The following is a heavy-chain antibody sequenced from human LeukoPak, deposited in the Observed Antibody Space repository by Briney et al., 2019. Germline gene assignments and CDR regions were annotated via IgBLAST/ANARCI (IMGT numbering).Heavy chain of an antibody. D-gene: IGHD6-19*01. CDR1: GGSFGGYY. Sequence: SETLSLTCAVYGGSFGGYYWSWIRQPPGKGPEWIGEINHSGSTKYNPSLKSRVTISVDTSKNHFSLNLSSVTAADTAVYYCARGQWLAPTGDYWGQGTLVTVSS. J-gene: IGHJ4*02. CDR3: ARGQWLAPTGDY. CDR2: INHSGST. V-gene: IGHV4-34*01.